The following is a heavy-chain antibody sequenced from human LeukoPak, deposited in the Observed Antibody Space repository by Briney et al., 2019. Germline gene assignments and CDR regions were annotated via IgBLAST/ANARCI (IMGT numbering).Heavy chain of an antibody. V-gene: IGHV3-30*02. D-gene: IGHD3-22*01. J-gene: IGHJ4*02. CDR2: IRYDGSNK. Sequence: GGSLRLSCAASGFTFSSYGMHWVRQAPGKGLEWVAFIRYDGSNKYYADSVKGRFTISRDNSKNTLYLQMNSLRADDTALYYCAKNNYYDSSGYYPGDYWGQGTLVTVSS. CDR1: GFTFSSYG. CDR3: AKNNYYDSSGYYPGDY.